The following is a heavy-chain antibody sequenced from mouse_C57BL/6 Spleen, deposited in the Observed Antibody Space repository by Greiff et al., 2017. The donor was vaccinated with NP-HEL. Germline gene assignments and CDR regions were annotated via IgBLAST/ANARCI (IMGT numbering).Heavy chain of an antibody. CDR2: LGPGSGST. D-gene: IGHD2-2*01. CDR3: ARGWLRDWYFDV. V-gene: IGHV1-77*01. CDR1: GYTFTDYY. J-gene: IGHJ1*03. Sequence: QVQLQQSGAELVKPGASVKISCKASGYTFTDYYINWVKQRPGQGLEWIGKLGPGSGSTYYNEKFKGKATLTADKSSSTAYMQLSSLTSEDSAVYFCARGWLRDWYFDVWGTGTTVTVSS.